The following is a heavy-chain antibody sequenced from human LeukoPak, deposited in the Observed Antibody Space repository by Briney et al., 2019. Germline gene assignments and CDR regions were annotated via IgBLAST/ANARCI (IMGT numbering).Heavy chain of an antibody. CDR2: INHSGST. Sequence: SETLSLTCAVYGGSFSGYYWSWIRQPPGKGLEWIGEINHSGSTNYNPSLKSRVTISVDTSKNQFSLKLSSVTAADTAVYYCARARYSGYVLRGSRSSQNVYYFDSWGQGTLVTVSS. V-gene: IGHV4-34*01. CDR3: ARARYSGYVLRGSRSSQNVYYFDS. CDR1: GGSFSGYY. D-gene: IGHD5-12*01. J-gene: IGHJ4*02.